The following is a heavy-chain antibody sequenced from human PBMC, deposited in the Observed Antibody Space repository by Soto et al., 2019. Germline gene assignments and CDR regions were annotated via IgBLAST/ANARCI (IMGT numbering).Heavy chain of an antibody. Sequence: SETLSLTCSVSGYSVSSSDYYWAWIRQPPGKGLEWIGSMLYSGLTYYNPSLKSRVTLSVDTSKNQFSVRLNSVTASDTAVYYCARGTRALITSFFAYWGQGIPVTVSS. CDR2: MLYSGLT. CDR3: ARGTRALITSFFAY. D-gene: IGHD1-20*01. V-gene: IGHV4-39*01. CDR1: GYSVSSSDYY. J-gene: IGHJ4*02.